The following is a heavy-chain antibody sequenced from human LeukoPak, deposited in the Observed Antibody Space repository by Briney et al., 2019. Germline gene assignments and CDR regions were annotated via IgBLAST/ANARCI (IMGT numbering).Heavy chain of an antibody. D-gene: IGHD6-6*01. CDR3: ARAGSSSRLDY. J-gene: IGHJ4*02. CDR1: GFTFSSYW. V-gene: IGHV3-74*01. CDR2: INSDGSST. Sequence: SGGSLRLSCAASGFTFSSYWMHWVRQAPGKGLVWVSRINSDGSSTSYADSVKGRFTISRDNAKNTLYLQMNSLRAEVTAVYYCARAGSSSRLDYWGQGTLVTVSS.